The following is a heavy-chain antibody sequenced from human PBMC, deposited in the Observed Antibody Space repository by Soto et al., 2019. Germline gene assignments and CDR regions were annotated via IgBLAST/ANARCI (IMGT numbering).Heavy chain of an antibody. CDR2: IFPKGRDK. V-gene: IGHV3-30*13. CDR3: ARDDEHASNCDLAY. D-gene: IGHD2-21*01. Sequence: QVQLVQSGGGVVQPGRSLRLSCAASGFNFNTYFMHWVRQAPGKGLEWVAMIFPKGRDKEYAGSVKGRFTISRDNSNNWMYLQMDSLRPEDTTVYYCARDDEHASNCDLAYWGQGALVTVSS. CDR1: GFNFNTYF. J-gene: IGHJ4*02.